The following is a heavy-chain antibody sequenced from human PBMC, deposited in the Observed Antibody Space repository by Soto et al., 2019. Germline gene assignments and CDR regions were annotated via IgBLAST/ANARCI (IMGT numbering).Heavy chain of an antibody. CDR3: ARSTGSSSWYEYNWFDP. V-gene: IGHV5-51*01. CDR2: IYPRDSDI. D-gene: IGHD6-13*01. Sequence: GESLKISCQGSGYSFITHWIGWVRQMPGKGLEWMAIIYPRDSDIRYSPSFRGQVTVSVDKSISTAYLQWSSLKASDTAIYYCARSTGSSSWYEYNWFDPWGQGTLVTVSS. J-gene: IGHJ5*02. CDR1: GYSFITHW.